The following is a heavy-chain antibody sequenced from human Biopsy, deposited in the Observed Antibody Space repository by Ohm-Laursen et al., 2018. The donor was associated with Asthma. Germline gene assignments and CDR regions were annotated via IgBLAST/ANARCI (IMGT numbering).Heavy chain of an antibody. CDR1: GFAFSNYG. D-gene: IGHD2-15*01. CDR2: ISFDGTNK. CDR3: ARVDGVVEPATRMGGMDV. V-gene: IGHV3-30*03. J-gene: IGHJ6*02. Sequence: SLRLSCTASGFAFSNYGMYWVRQTPGKGLEWVAVISFDGTNKYYADSVKGRFTISRDNSKNTLDLQMNSLSAEDSAVYYCARVDGVVEPATRMGGMDVWGQGTTVTVSS.